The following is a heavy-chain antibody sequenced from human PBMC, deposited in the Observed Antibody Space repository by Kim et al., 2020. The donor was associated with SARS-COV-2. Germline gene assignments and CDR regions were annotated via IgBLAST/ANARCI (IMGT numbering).Heavy chain of an antibody. V-gene: IGHV5-51*01. CDR1: GYSFTSYW. J-gene: IGHJ4*02. CDR2: IYPGDSDT. CDR3: ARRGGYSLWVEDYFDY. Sequence: GESLKISCKGSGYSFTSYWIGWVRQMPGKGLEWMGIIYPGDSDTRYSPSFQGQVTISADKSISTAYLQWSSLKASDTAMYYCARRGGYSLWVEDYFDYWGQGTLVTVSS. D-gene: IGHD5-18*01.